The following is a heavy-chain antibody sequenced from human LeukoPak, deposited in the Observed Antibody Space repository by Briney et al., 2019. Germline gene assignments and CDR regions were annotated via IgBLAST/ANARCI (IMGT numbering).Heavy chain of an antibody. V-gene: IGHV3-23*01. CDR1: GFTFSSYE. J-gene: IGHJ6*03. D-gene: IGHD7-27*01. CDR3: AKVTGLTGVYYYYYMDV. CDR2: ISGSGGST. Sequence: PGGSLRLSCAASGFTFSSYEMNWVRQAPGKGLEWVSAISGSGGSTYYADSVKGRFTISRDNSKNTLYLQMNSLRAEDTAVYYCAKVTGLTGVYYYYYMDVWGKGTTVTVSS.